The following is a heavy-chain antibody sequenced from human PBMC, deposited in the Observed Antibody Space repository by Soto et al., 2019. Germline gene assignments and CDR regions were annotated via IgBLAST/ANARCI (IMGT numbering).Heavy chain of an antibody. CDR2: IYYSGST. Sequence: SETLSLTCTVSGGSVNSGSYYWSWIRQPPGKGLEWIGYIYYSGSTNYNPSLKSRVTISVDTSKNQFSLKLSSVTAADTAVYYCARVGYYDFWSGYYWSGWFDPWGQGTQVTVSS. CDR3: ARVGYYDFWSGYYWSGWFDP. J-gene: IGHJ5*02. V-gene: IGHV4-61*01. D-gene: IGHD3-3*01. CDR1: GGSVNSGSYY.